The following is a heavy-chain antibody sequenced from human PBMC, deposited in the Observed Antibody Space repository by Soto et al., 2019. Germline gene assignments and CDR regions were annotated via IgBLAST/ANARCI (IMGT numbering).Heavy chain of an antibody. V-gene: IGHV3-33*01. CDR3: ARDGQWLPRDGLRSSYYFDY. CDR1: GLNLVGFV. J-gene: IGHJ4*02. Sequence: QVQLVESGGGVVQPGRSWGLSFEGSGLNLVGFVMPGFPQPQARGLGWVPVIGYDGGNKYYADSVKGRFTISRDNSKNTLYLQMNSLRAEDTAVYYCARDGQWLPRDGLRSSYYFDYWGQGTLVTVSS. CDR2: IGYDGGNK. D-gene: IGHD6-19*01.